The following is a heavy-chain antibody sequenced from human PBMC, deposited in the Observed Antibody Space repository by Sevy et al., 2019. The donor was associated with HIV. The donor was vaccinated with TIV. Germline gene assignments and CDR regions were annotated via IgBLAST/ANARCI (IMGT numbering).Heavy chain of an antibody. J-gene: IGHJ6*02. CDR2: IYYSGST. V-gene: IGHV4-31*03. CDR1: GGSISSGGYY. CDR3: ARDSVQDNSSNGAYYYYCGMDV. D-gene: IGHD6-13*01. Sequence: SETLSLTCTVSGGSISSGGYYWSWIRQHPGKGLEWIGYIYYSGSTYYNPSLKSRVTISVDTSKNQFSLKLSSVTAAGTAVYYCARDSVQDNSSNGAYYYYCGMDVWGQGTTVTVSS.